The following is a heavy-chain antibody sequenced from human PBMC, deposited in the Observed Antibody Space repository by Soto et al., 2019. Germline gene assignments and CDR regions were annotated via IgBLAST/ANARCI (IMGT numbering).Heavy chain of an antibody. D-gene: IGHD6-13*01. CDR1: GFTFSSYA. CDR3: AKDPSSSWYFDY. V-gene: IGHV3-23*01. CDR2: ISGSGGST. Sequence: GGSLRLSCAASGFTFSSYAMSWVRQAPGKGLEWVSAISGSGGSTYYADSVKGRFTISRDNSKNTLYLQMNSLRAEVTAVYYCAKDPSSSWYFDYWGQGTLVTVSS. J-gene: IGHJ4*02.